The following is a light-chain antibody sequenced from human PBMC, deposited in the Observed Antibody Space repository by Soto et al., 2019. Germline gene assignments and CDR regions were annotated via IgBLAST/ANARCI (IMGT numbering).Light chain of an antibody. CDR3: LQDYNYPLT. J-gene: IGKJ3*01. Sequence: DIQMTQSPSSLSASVGDRVTITCRASQSISSYLNWYQQKPGKAPKLLIYAASSLQSGVPSRFSGSGSGTDFTLTISSLQPEDFATYYCLQDYNYPLTFGPGTKVDIK. CDR2: AAS. V-gene: IGKV1-39*01. CDR1: QSISSY.